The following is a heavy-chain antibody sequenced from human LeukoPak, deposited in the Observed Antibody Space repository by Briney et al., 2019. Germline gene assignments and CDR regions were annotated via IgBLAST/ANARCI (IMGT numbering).Heavy chain of an antibody. CDR3: ARDGTVPPGYGMDV. Sequence: GGSLRLSCAASGFTFSSYWMSWVRQAPGKGLEWVANIKHDGSEKYYVDSVKGRFTISRDNAKNSLYLQMNSLRAEDTAVYYCARDGTVPPGYGMDVWGQGTTVTVSS. D-gene: IGHD1-14*01. CDR1: GFTFSSYW. CDR2: IKHDGSEK. J-gene: IGHJ6*02. V-gene: IGHV3-7*01.